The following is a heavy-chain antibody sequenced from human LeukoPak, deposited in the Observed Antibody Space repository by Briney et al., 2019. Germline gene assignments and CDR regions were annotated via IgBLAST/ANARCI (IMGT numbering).Heavy chain of an antibody. CDR3: AREYSSNYNASDI. CDR1: GFTFSDYW. D-gene: IGHD6-13*01. Sequence: GGSLRLSCAASGFTFSDYWMSWVRQAPGKGLEWVANIKHDGSEKDYVDSVKGRFTISRDNAKNSLYLQMNSLRAEDTAVYYCAREYSSNYNASDIWGQGTMVTVSS. J-gene: IGHJ3*02. CDR2: IKHDGSEK. V-gene: IGHV3-7*01.